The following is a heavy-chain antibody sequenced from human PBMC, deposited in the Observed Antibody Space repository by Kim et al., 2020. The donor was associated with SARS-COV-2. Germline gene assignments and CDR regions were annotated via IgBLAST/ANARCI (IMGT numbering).Heavy chain of an antibody. CDR1: GFTFSSYA. J-gene: IGHJ3*02. CDR3: ARGSQQWLVRGAFDI. V-gene: IGHV3-30-3*01. D-gene: IGHD6-19*01. CDR2: ISYDGSNK. Sequence: GGSLRLSCAASGFTFSSYAMHWVRQAPGKGLEWVAVISYDGSNKYYADSVKGRFTISRDNSKNTLYPQMNSLRAEATAVYYCARGSQQWLVRGAFDIWG.